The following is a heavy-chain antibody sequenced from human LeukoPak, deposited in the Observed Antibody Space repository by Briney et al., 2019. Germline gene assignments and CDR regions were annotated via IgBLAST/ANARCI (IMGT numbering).Heavy chain of an antibody. Sequence: ASVKVSCKASGYTFANYYMHWVRQAPGQGLEWMGIINPSGGSTGYAQNFQGRVTMTRDMSTSTVYMELSSVRSEDTAVYYCAKAMDSSSVSYMDVWGKGTTVNVSS. CDR2: INPSGGST. J-gene: IGHJ6*03. V-gene: IGHV1-46*01. CDR1: GYTFANYY. CDR3: AKAMDSSSVSYMDV. D-gene: IGHD6-6*01.